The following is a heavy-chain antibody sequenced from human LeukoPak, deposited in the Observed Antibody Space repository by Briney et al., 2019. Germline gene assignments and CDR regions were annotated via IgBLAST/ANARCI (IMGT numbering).Heavy chain of an antibody. CDR2: MYYSGST. D-gene: IGHD2-15*01. V-gene: IGHV4-59*01. Sequence: PSETLSLTCSVSGGSIRSYYWSWIRQPPGKGLEWIGYMYYSGSTNYNPSLKSRVTIPVDTSKNQFSVTAADTAVYYCASRGVVGGISYYFDYWGQGTLVTVSS. J-gene: IGHJ4*02. CDR1: GGSIRSYY. CDR3: ASRGVVGGISYYFDY.